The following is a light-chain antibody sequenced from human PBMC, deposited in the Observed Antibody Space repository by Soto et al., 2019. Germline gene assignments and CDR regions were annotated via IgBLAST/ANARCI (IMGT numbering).Light chain of an antibody. J-gene: IGLJ1*01. Sequence: QLVLTQPASVSGSPGQSITISCTGTSSDVGAYNYVSWYQQHPGKAPRLMIYDVSTRPSGVSDRFSGSKSGNTASLTISGLQAEDDADYYCSSYTITSRVFGTGTKVTVL. V-gene: IGLV2-14*01. CDR2: DVS. CDR3: SSYTITSRV. CDR1: SSDVGAYNY.